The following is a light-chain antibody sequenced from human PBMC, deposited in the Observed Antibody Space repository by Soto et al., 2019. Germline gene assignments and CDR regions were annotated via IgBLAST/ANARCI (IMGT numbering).Light chain of an antibody. CDR3: MQSVQFPWT. Sequence: EIVMTQTPLSVSVTPGQPASITCKSSQSLLHSDGKTCLFWYLQKAGQPPQLLIYEVSNRFSGVPDRFSGSGSGTDFTLRISRVEAGDVGVYYCMQSVQFPWTFGQGTKVEIK. V-gene: IGKV2D-29*01. J-gene: IGKJ1*01. CDR2: EVS. CDR1: QSLLHSDGKTC.